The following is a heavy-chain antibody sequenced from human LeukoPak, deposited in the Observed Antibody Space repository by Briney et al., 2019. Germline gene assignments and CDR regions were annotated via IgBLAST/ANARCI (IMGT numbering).Heavy chain of an antibody. V-gene: IGHV3-30*02. CDR1: GFTFSSYG. CDR2: IRYDGSNK. D-gene: IGHD3-10*01. Sequence: GGFLRLSCAASGFTFSSYGMHWVRQAPGKGLEWVAFIRYDGSNKYYAHSVKGRFTISRDNSKNTLYLQMNSLRAEDTAVYYCAKGDYYGSVYYYYGMDVWGQGTTVTVSS. J-gene: IGHJ6*02. CDR3: AKGDYYGSVYYYYGMDV.